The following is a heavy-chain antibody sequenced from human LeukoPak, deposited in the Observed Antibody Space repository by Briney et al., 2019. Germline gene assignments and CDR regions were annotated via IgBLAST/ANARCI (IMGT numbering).Heavy chain of an antibody. CDR3: AKCLGPLAATPLDY. CDR2: ISGSGGST. V-gene: IGHV3-23*01. CDR1: GFTFSSYA. D-gene: IGHD2-15*01. Sequence: PGGSLRLPCAASGFTFSSYAMSWVRQAPGKGLEWVSAISGSGGSTYYADSVKGRSTISRDNSKNTLYLQMNSLRAEDTAVYYCAKCLGPLAATPLDYWGQGTLVTVSS. J-gene: IGHJ4*02.